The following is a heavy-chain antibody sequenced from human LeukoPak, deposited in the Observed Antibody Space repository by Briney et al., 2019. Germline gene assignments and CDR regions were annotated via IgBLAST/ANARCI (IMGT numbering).Heavy chain of an antibody. CDR1: GFNFRDAA. CDR2: ISSSGKNA. V-gene: IGHV3-21*01. Sequence: GGSLRLSCVVSGFNFRDAAMTWVRQAPGKGLEWVALISSSGKNAYYGDSVKGRFTISRDNAKNTLYLQMNSLRDEDTAVYYCARAGTYKFEYWGQGTLVTVSS. J-gene: IGHJ4*02. CDR3: ARAGTYKFEY. D-gene: IGHD3-10*01.